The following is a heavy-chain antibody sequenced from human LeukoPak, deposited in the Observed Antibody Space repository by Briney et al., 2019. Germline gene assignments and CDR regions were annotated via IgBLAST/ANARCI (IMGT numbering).Heavy chain of an antibody. CDR1: GYTFTSYY. D-gene: IGHD2-2*01. J-gene: IGHJ3*02. CDR2: IDPSGSST. Sequence: ASVRVSCKASGYTFTSYYMHWVRQAPGQGLEWMGIIDPSGSSTSYAQEFQGRVTMTRDTSTSTVYMELSSLRSEDTAIYYYARTAGSSSQGDIWGQGTMVTVSS. CDR3: ARTAGSSSQGDI. V-gene: IGHV1-46*01.